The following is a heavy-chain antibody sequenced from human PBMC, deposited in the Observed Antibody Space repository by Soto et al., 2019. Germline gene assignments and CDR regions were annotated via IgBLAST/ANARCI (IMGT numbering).Heavy chain of an antibody. J-gene: IGHJ3*02. V-gene: IGHV3-11*05. D-gene: IGHD3-9*01. Sequence: QVQLVESGGGLVKPGGSLRLSCAASGFTFSDYYMSWIRQAPGKGLERVSYIGTSSSYTNYADSVKGRFTISRDNAKNSLYLQMNSLRAEDTAVYYCARDADILTGSDAFDIWGQGTMVTVSS. CDR3: ARDADILTGSDAFDI. CDR2: IGTSSSYT. CDR1: GFTFSDYY.